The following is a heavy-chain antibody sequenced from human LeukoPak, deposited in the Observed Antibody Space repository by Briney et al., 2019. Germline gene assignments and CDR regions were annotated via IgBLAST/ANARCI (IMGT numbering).Heavy chain of an antibody. Sequence: ASVKVSCKASGYSFTTYAIQWVRQAPGQRLEWMGWINAGNGNTKYSQKFQGRVTITRDTSASTAYMELSSLRSEDTAVYYCASGPPDYVDAFDIWGQGTMVTVSS. D-gene: IGHD4-17*01. CDR2: INAGNGNT. CDR3: ASGPPDYVDAFDI. CDR1: GYSFTTYA. J-gene: IGHJ3*02. V-gene: IGHV1-3*01.